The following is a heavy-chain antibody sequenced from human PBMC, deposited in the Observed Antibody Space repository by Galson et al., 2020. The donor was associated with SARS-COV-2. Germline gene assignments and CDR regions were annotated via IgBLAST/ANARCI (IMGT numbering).Heavy chain of an antibody. CDR3: ASHYYDSSGYYYPPGAFDI. V-gene: IGHV3-33*01. D-gene: IGHD3-22*01. Sequence: GESLKISCAASGFTFSSYGMHWVRQAPGKGLEWVAVIWYDGSNKYYADSVKGRFTISRDNSKNTLYLQMNSLRAEDTAVYYCASHYYDSSGYYYPPGAFDIWGQGTMVTVSS. CDR2: IWYDGSNK. CDR1: GFTFSSYG. J-gene: IGHJ3*02.